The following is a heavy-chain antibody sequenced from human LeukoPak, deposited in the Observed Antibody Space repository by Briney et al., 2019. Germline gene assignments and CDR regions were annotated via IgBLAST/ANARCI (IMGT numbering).Heavy chain of an antibody. Sequence: GASVKVSCKASGYTFTSYGISWVRQAPGQGLEWMGWISAYNGNTNYAQKLQGRVTMTTDTSTSTAYMELRSLRSDDTAVYYCATGPREYDYVWGSYRPNWFDPWGQGTLVTVSS. CDR3: ATGPREYDYVWGSYRPNWFDP. CDR1: GYTFTSYG. J-gene: IGHJ5*02. CDR2: ISAYNGNT. V-gene: IGHV1-18*01. D-gene: IGHD3-16*02.